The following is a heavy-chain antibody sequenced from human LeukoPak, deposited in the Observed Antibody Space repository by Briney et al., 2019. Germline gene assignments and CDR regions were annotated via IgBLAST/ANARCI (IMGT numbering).Heavy chain of an antibody. CDR3: ARHPGKVTNDWYFDL. D-gene: IGHD4-23*01. CDR2: INPNSGGT. J-gene: IGHJ2*01. Sequence: ASVKVSCKASGYTFSGYYIHWVRQAPGQGLEWMGWINPNSGGTNYAQKLQGRVTMTRGTSITTAYMELSRLSSDDTAVYYCARHPGKVTNDWYFDLWGRGTLVTVSS. V-gene: IGHV1-2*02. CDR1: GYTFSGYY.